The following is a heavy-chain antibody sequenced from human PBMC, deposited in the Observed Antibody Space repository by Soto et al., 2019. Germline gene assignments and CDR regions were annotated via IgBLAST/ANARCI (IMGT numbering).Heavy chain of an antibody. V-gene: IGHV4-34*01. CDR2: INHSGST. J-gene: IGHJ5*02. Sequence: QVQLQQWGAGLLKPSETLSLTCAVYGGSFSGYYWSWIRQPPGKGLEWIGEINHSGSTNYNPSLKSRVTISVDTSKNQFSLKLSSVTAADTAVYYCASTAAFLYNWFDPWGQGTLVTVSS. CDR1: GGSFSGYY. CDR3: ASTAAFLYNWFDP. D-gene: IGHD6-13*01.